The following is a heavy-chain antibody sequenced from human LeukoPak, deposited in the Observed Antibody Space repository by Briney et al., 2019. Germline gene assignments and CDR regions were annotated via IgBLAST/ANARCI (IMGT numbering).Heavy chain of an antibody. CDR3: ARDRGRSLAFDI. V-gene: IGHV1-2*02. CDR2: INPNSGGT. Sequence: ASVKVSCKASGYTFTSYGISWVRQAPGQGLEWMGWINPNSGGTNYAQKFQGRVTMTRDTSISTAYMELSRLRSDDTAVYYCARDRGRSLAFDIWGQGTMVTVSS. CDR1: GYTFTSYG. D-gene: IGHD5-24*01. J-gene: IGHJ3*02.